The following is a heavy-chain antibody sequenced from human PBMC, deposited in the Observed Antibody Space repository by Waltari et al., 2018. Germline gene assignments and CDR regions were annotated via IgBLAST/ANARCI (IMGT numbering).Heavy chain of an antibody. CDR3: AKGRSSWLRIDAFDI. CDR2: ISWNSGSI. D-gene: IGHD5-12*01. J-gene: IGHJ3*02. Sequence: EVQLVESGGGLVQPGRSLRLSCAASGFTFDDYAMHGVRQAPGKGLEWVSGISWNSGSIGYADSVKGRFTISRDNAKNSLYLQMNSLRAEDMALYYCAKGRSSWLRIDAFDIWGQGTMVTVSS. V-gene: IGHV3-9*03. CDR1: GFTFDDYA.